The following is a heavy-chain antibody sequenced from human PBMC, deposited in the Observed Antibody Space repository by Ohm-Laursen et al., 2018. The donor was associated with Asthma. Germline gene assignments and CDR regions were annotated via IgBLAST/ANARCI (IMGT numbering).Heavy chain of an antibody. V-gene: IGHV3-48*01. Sequence: SLRLSCTASGFTFSSYSMNWVRQAPGKGLEWVSYISSSSSTIYYADSVKGRFTISRDNTKNSLYLQMNSLGAEDTAVYYCAREVAAIIDYWGQGTLVTVSS. CDR2: ISSSSSTI. CDR3: AREVAAIIDY. CDR1: GFTFSSYS. J-gene: IGHJ4*02. D-gene: IGHD2-15*01.